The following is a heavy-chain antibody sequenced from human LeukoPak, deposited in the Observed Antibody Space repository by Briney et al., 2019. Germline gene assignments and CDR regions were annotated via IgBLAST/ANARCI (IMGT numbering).Heavy chain of an antibody. J-gene: IGHJ4*02. V-gene: IGHV5-51*01. CDR3: ARTPSSGGADYYFDY. Sequence: GESLKISCKGSGYSFTSYWIGWVRQMPGKGLEWMGIIYPGDSDTRYSPSFQGQVTISADKSISTAYLQWSSLKASDTATYYCARTPSSGGADYYFDYWGQGTLVTVSS. CDR1: GYSFTSYW. D-gene: IGHD3-10*01. CDR2: IYPGDSDT.